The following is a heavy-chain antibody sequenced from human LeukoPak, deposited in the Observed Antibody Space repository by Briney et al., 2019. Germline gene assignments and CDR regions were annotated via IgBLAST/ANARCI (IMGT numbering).Heavy chain of an antibody. CDR3: ARTLVVIPDY. J-gene: IGHJ4*02. CDR1: GFTFDDYT. CDR2: ISWNSGSI. D-gene: IGHD3-22*01. V-gene: IGHV3-9*03. Sequence: GGSLRLSCAASGFTFDDYTMHWVRQAPGKGLEWVSGISWNSGSIGYADSVKGRFTISRDNAKNSLYLQMNSLRAEDMALYYCARTLVVIPDYWGQGTLVTVSS.